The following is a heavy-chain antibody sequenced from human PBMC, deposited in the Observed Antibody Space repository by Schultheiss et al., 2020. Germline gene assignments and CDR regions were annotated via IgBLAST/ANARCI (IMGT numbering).Heavy chain of an antibody. CDR2: IYYSGST. V-gene: IGHV4-59*12. J-gene: IGHJ6*02. CDR3: ARGIRYCSSTSCYTTYYYYGMDV. D-gene: IGHD2-2*02. Sequence: SQTLSLTCAVHGGSFSGYYWSWIRQPPGKGLEWIGYIYYSGSTNYNPSLKSRVTISVDTSKNQFSLKLSSVTAADTAVYYCARGIRYCSSTSCYTTYYYYGMDVWGQGTTVTVSS. CDR1: GGSFSGYY.